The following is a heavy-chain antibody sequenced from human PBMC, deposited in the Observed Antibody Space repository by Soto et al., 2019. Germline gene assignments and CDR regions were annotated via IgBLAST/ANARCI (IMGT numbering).Heavy chain of an antibody. D-gene: IGHD3-3*01. CDR3: AKGYDFWSGYYNNYYYYMDV. V-gene: IGHV1-8*01. CDR2: MNPNSGNT. J-gene: IGHJ6*03. Sequence: ASVKVSCKASGYTFTSYDINWVRQATGQGLEWMGWMNPNSGNTGYAQKFQGSVTMTRNTSISTAYMELSSLRSEDTAVYYCAKGYDFWSGYYNNYYYYMDVWGKGTTVTVSS. CDR1: GYTFTSYD.